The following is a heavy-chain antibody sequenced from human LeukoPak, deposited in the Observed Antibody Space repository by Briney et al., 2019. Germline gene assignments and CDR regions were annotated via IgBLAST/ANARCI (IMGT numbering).Heavy chain of an antibody. V-gene: IGHV1-69*13. CDR2: IIPIFGTA. D-gene: IGHD3-10*01. CDR1: GGTFSSYA. CDR3: ARDQGFGEFPPRYYYGMDV. Sequence: ASVKVSCKASGGTFSSYAISWVRQAPGQGLEWMGGIIPIFGTANYAQKFQGRVTITADESTSTAYMELSSLRSEDTAVYYCARDQGFGEFPPRYYYGMDVWGKGTTVTVSS. J-gene: IGHJ6*04.